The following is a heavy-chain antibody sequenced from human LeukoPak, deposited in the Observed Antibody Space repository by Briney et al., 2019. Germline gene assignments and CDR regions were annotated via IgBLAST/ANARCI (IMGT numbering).Heavy chain of an antibody. V-gene: IGHV3-64*01. J-gene: IGHJ4*02. CDR1: GFTFSTYA. Sequence: PGGSLRLSCAASGFTFSTYAMHWVRQAPGKGLEYVSTITSNGGTTYYTNSVKGRFTISRDNSKNTLYLQMGSLRPEDMAVYYCAREIIDYGVNSGGFVYWGQGTLVTVSS. CDR3: AREIIDYGVNSGGFVY. CDR2: ITSNGGTT. D-gene: IGHD4-23*01.